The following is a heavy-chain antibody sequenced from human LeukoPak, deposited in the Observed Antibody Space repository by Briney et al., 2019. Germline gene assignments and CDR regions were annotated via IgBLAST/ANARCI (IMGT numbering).Heavy chain of an antibody. CDR2: IIPIFGTA. CDR3: ARDITTMVVAVSRLFGDAFDI. D-gene: IGHD2-15*01. V-gene: IGHV1-69*06. Sequence: SVKVSCKASGGTFSSYAISWVRQAPGQGLEWMGGIIPIFGTANYAQKFQGRVTITADKSTSTAYMELSSLRSEDTAVYYCARDITTMVVAVSRLFGDAFDIWGQGTMVTVSS. CDR1: GGTFSSYA. J-gene: IGHJ3*02.